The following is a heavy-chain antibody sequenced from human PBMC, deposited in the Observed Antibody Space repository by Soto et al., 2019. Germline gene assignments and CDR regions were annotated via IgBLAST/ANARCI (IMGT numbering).Heavy chain of an antibody. CDR1: GYTFSSYD. CDR2: MNPKNGNT. D-gene: IGHD2-15*01. J-gene: IGHJ4*02. V-gene: IGHV1-8*01. CDR3: ASASEIYCSGGSCYSKGPMPFDY. Sequence: GASVKVSCKASGYTFSSYDINWVRQATGQGLEWMGWMNPKNGNTGYVQKFQDRVTMTRDTSINTAYMELRSLRSEDTAVYYCASASEIYCSGGSCYSKGPMPFDYWGQGTLVTVSS.